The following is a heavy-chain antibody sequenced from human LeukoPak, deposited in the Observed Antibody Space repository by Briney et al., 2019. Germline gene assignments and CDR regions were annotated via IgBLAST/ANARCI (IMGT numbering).Heavy chain of an antibody. Sequence: PSQTLSLTCTVSGGSISSGGYYWSWIRQAPGKGLEWVGRIRNKANSYTTKYAASVKGRFTISRDDSKNSLYLQMNSLKTEDTALYYCARLGAAGIYFFDYWGQGTLVTVSS. J-gene: IGHJ4*02. D-gene: IGHD6-13*01. CDR3: ARLGAAGIYFFDY. CDR1: GGSISSGGYY. CDR2: IRNKANSYTT. V-gene: IGHV3-72*01.